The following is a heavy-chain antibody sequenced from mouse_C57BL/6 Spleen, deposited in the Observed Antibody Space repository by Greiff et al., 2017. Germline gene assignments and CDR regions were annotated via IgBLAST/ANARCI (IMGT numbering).Heavy chain of an antibody. D-gene: IGHD1-1*01. V-gene: IGHV2-2*01. Sequence: VQLQESGPGLVQPSQSLSITCTVSGFSLTSYGVHWVRQSPGKGLEWLGVLWSGGSTDYNAAFISRLSISKDNSKSQVFFKMNSLQADDTAIYYCASITTVVATSDYWYFDVWGTGTTVTVSS. CDR3: ASITTVVATSDYWYFDV. CDR1: GFSLTSYG. J-gene: IGHJ1*03. CDR2: LWSGGST.